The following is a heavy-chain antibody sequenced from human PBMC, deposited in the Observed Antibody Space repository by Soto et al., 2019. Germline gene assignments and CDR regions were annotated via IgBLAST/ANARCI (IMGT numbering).Heavy chain of an antibody. J-gene: IGHJ3*02. Sequence: PGGSLRLSCAASGFTFHDYTIHWIRQSPGKGLEWVSLISWDGGSTYYADSVRGRFTISRDNSNDSLSLQMNSLTTEDTALYYCAKDMRGFGVFAAFDIWGHGTMVTVSS. CDR1: GFTFHDYT. CDR2: ISWDGGST. V-gene: IGHV3-43*01. CDR3: AKDMRGFGVFAAFDI. D-gene: IGHD3-10*01.